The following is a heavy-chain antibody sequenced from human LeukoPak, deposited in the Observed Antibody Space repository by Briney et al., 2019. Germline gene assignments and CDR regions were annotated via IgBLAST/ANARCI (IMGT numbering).Heavy chain of an antibody. V-gene: IGHV3-21*01. CDR3: ARDISGDYGLDY. Sequence: PGGSLRLSCAASGFTFSSYSMNWVRRAPGKGLEWVSSISSSSSYIYYADSVKGRFTISRDNAKNSLYLQMNSLRAEDTAVYYCARDISGDYGLDYWGQGTLVTVSS. J-gene: IGHJ4*02. CDR1: GFTFSSYS. D-gene: IGHD4-17*01. CDR2: ISSSSSYI.